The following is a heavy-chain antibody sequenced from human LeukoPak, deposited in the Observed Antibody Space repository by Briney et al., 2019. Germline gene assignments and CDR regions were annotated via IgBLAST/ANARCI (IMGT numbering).Heavy chain of an antibody. V-gene: IGHV4-39*01. CDR2: IYKSGST. CDR3: ARSLSVAGLT. J-gene: IGHJ5*02. D-gene: IGHD6-19*01. Sequence: SETLSLTCTVSGDSISSSKYYWGWIRQSPGKGLEWVGSIYKSGSTFYNPSLKSRVIISVDTSRNQFSLKLNSVSAADTAVYYCARSLSVAGLTWGQGTLVAVS. CDR1: GDSISSSKYY.